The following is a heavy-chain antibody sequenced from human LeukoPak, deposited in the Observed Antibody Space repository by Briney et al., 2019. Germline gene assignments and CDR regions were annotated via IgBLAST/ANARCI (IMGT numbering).Heavy chain of an antibody. D-gene: IGHD2-15*01. V-gene: IGHV4-4*01. CDR3: AGGPLGSE. J-gene: IGHJ4*02. Sequence: PAETLSLTCAVCGVSISSSNLWRWVRQPPEKGREGSGEIYHSGSTNYNPSLKSRVTISGDKAKNQFSLELIAVTAACTAVCVCAGGPLGSEWAQGTLVTVSS. CDR2: IYHSGST. CDR1: GVSISSSNL.